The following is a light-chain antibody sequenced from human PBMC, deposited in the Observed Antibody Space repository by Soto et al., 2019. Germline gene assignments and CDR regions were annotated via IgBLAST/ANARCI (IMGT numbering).Light chain of an antibody. CDR3: GAWDTSLSVYV. Sequence: QSVLTQPPSVSAAPGQKVTISCSGSHSNIGNNYVAWYQQVPGTAPKLLIYDDYKRPSGTPDRISGSKSGTSVTLGITGLQTGDEADYYCGAWDTSLSVYVYXTGTKVTVL. CDR1: HSNIGNNY. CDR2: DDY. J-gene: IGLJ1*01. V-gene: IGLV1-51*01.